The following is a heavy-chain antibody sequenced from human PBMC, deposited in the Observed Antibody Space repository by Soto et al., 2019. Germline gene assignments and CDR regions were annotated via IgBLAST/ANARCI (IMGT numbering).Heavy chain of an antibody. CDR1: GYTLTELS. Sequence: QVQLVQSGAEVKKPGASVKVSCKVSGYTLTELSMPLVRQAPGKGLEWMGGFDPEDGETSYAQKFQGRVTMTEDTSTDTAYMELSSLRSEDTALYYCATPPPQYYYDSSGSWRDYWVPGTLVTFSS. CDR2: FDPEDGET. J-gene: IGHJ4*02. CDR3: ATPPPQYYYDSSGSWRDY. V-gene: IGHV1-24*01. D-gene: IGHD3-22*01.